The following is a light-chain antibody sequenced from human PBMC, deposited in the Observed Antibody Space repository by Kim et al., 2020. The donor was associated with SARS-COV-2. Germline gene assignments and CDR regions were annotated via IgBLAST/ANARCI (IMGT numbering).Light chain of an antibody. V-gene: IGLV4-69*01. CDR3: QTWDSGPWV. CDR2: VRSDGSH. Sequence: QLVLTQSPSASASLGASVKLTCTLSSGHSSYAIAWHQQQPDKGPRYLMKVRSDGSHTKADGIPDRFSGSSSGAERYLTISGLQSEDEADYYCQTWDSGPWVFGGGTKVTVL. CDR1: SGHSSYA. J-gene: IGLJ3*02.